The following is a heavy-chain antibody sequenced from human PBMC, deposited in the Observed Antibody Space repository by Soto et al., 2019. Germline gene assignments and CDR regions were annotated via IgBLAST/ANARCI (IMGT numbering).Heavy chain of an antibody. CDR2: ISSSGSTI. V-gene: IGHV3-11*04. Sequence: GGSLRLSCAASGFTFSDYYMRWIRQAPGKGLEWVSYISSSGSTIYYADSVKGRFTISRDNAKNTLYLQMSSLRAEDTAVYYCVKGYYDFWSGIMYYFDYWGQGTLVTVSS. CDR3: VKGYYDFWSGIMYYFDY. CDR1: GFTFSDYY. J-gene: IGHJ4*02. D-gene: IGHD3-3*01.